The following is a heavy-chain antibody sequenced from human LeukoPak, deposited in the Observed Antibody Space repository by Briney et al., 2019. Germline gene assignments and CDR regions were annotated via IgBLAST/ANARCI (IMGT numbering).Heavy chain of an antibody. CDR3: ARGVLDSSSSGAFDI. J-gene: IGHJ3*02. V-gene: IGHV4-34*01. Sequence: SETLSLTCAVYGGSFSGYYWSWIRQPPGKGLEWIGEINHSGSTNYNPSLKSRVTISVDTSKNQFSLKLSSVTAADTAVCYCARGVLDSSSSGAFDIWGQGTMVTVSS. CDR2: INHSGST. CDR1: GGSFSGYY. D-gene: IGHD6-13*01.